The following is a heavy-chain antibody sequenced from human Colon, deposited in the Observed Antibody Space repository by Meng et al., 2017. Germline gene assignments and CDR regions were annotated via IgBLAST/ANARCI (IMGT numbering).Heavy chain of an antibody. CDR1: GSTFSSLW. J-gene: IGHJ4*02. D-gene: IGHD3-10*01. CDR3: ASAETVRGAAVGY. V-gene: IGHV3-7*01. Sequence: GESLKISCASSGSTFSSLWMSWVRQAPGKGLEWVANINQDGTKTYYVESVKGRFTISRDNAKNSLYLQLNSLRAEDTAVYYCASAETVRGAAVGYWGQGTLVTGSS. CDR2: INQDGTKT.